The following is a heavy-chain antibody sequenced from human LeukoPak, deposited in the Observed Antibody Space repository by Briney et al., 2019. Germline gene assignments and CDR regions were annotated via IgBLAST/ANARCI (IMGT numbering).Heavy chain of an antibody. V-gene: IGHV1-69*06. CDR2: IIPIFGTA. J-gene: IGHJ6*03. D-gene: IGHD4-11*01. CDR3: AARGYSNYFDYYYMDV. Sequence: ALVKVSCKASGGTFSSYAISWVRQAPGQGLEWMGGIIPIFGTANYAQKFQGRVTITADKSTSTAYMELSSLRSEDTAVYYCAARGYSNYFDYYYMDVWGKGTTVTVSS. CDR1: GGTFSSYA.